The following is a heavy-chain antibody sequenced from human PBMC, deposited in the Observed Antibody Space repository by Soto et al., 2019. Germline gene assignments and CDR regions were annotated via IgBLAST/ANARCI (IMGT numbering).Heavy chain of an antibody. Sequence: GGSLRLSWAAYGFTFSSGWMHWVRQAPGKGLVWVSRINSDGSSTSYADSVKGRFTISRDNAKNTLYLPMNSLRAEDTAVYYCALYPGYWGQGTLVTVSS. CDR3: ALYPGY. V-gene: IGHV3-74*01. CDR1: GFTFSSGW. J-gene: IGHJ4*02. D-gene: IGHD2-8*01. CDR2: INSDGSST.